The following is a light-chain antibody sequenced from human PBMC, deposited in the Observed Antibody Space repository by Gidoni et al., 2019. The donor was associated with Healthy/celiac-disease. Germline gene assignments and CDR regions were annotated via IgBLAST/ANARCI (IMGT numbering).Light chain of an antibody. CDR1: QDISNY. V-gene: IGKV1-33*01. Sequence: DIQITQSPSSLSASVGDRVTITCQSSQDISNYLNWYQQKPGKAPKLLIYDATNLETGVPSRFSGSASGTDFTFTISSLQPEDIATYYCQQYDNPLFTFGPGTKVDIK. CDR2: DAT. J-gene: IGKJ3*01. CDR3: QQYDNPLFT.